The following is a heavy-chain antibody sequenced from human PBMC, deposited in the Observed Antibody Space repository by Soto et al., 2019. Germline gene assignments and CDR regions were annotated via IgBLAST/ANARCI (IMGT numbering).Heavy chain of an antibody. V-gene: IGHV2-26*01. CDR3: ARLLDDFWSGYHFDY. J-gene: IGHJ4*02. CDR2: IFSNDEK. Sequence: QVTLKESGPVLVQPTETLTLTCTVSGFSLSNARMGVSWIRQPPGKALEWLAHIFSNDEKSYSTSLKSRLTISKDTSKSQVVLTMTNMDPVDTATYYCARLLDDFWSGYHFDYWGQGTLVTVSS. D-gene: IGHD3-3*01. CDR1: GFSLSNARMG.